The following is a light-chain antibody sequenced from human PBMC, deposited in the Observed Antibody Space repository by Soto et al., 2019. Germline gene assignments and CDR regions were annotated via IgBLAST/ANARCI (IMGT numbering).Light chain of an antibody. J-gene: IGLJ1*01. CDR2: NNN. CDR3: ASWDDRLNGYV. Sequence: QSVLTQPPSASGTPGQRVTISCSGSNSNIGSNTVNWYQQFPGTAPKLLIHNNNHRPSGVPDRFSGSKYGTSASLAISGLQSEDDADYYCASWDDRLNGYVFGSGTKVTV. V-gene: IGLV1-44*01. CDR1: NSNIGSNT.